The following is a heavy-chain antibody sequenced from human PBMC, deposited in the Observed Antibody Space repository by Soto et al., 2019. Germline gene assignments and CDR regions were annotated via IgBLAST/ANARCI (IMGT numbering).Heavy chain of an antibody. CDR1: GFSLSTSGMR. CDR3: ARIRGLGAAAGSFDP. Sequence: SVPTLVSPTQTLTLTCTFSGFSLSTSGMRVSWIRQPPGKALEWLARIDWDDDKFYSTSLKTRLTISKDTSKNQVVLTMTNMDPVDTATYYCARIRGLGAAAGSFDPWGQGTLVTVSS. J-gene: IGHJ5*02. V-gene: IGHV2-70*04. CDR2: IDWDDDK. D-gene: IGHD6-13*01.